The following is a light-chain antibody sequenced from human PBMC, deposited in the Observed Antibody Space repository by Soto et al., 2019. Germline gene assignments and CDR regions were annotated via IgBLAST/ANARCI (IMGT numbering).Light chain of an antibody. CDR1: QSVLYSSNNKNY. Sequence: DIVMTQSPDSLAVSLGERATINCKSSQSVLYSSNNKNYLAWYQQKPGQPPKLLLYWASTRESGVPDRFSGSASGTDFTLTISRLQAEDVAVYYCQQYYSTPPTFGQGTKVESK. J-gene: IGKJ1*01. V-gene: IGKV4-1*01. CDR3: QQYYSTPPT. CDR2: WAS.